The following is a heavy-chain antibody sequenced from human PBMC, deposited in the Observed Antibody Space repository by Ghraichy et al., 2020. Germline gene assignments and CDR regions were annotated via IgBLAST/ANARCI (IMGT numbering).Heavy chain of an antibody. V-gene: IGHV1-69*06. CDR2: IIPIFGTA. Sequence: SVKVSCKASGGTFSSYAISWVRQAPGQGLEWMGGIIPIFGTANYAQKFQGRVTITADKSTSTAYMELSSLRSEDTAVYYCARDRSRVGATWVWFDPWGQGTLVTVSS. D-gene: IGHD1-26*01. CDR1: GGTFSSYA. J-gene: IGHJ5*02. CDR3: ARDRSRVGATWVWFDP.